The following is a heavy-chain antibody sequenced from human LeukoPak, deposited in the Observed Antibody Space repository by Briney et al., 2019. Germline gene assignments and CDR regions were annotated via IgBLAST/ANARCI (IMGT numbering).Heavy chain of an antibody. CDR1: GFTFSSYA. Sequence: GGSLRLSCAASGFTFSSYAMSWVRQAPGKGLEWVSAVTASAGNTYYADSVKGRFTISRDNSKNKLYLQMNSLRAEDTAVYFCAKVKLVVIITASFDYWGQGTLVTVSS. J-gene: IGHJ4*02. CDR2: VTASAGNT. V-gene: IGHV3-23*01. CDR3: AKVKLVVIITASFDY. D-gene: IGHD3-22*01.